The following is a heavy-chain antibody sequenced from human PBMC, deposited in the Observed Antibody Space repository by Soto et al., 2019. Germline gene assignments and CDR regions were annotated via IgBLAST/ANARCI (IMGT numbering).Heavy chain of an antibody. CDR1: GFIFRTYS. V-gene: IGHV3-48*02. D-gene: IGHD3-3*01. CDR3: ARGILIFGVDQYYFDY. Sequence: GGSLRLSCTASGFIFRTYSMNWVRQAPGKGLEWVSYISGSGRTTYYADSVKGRFTISRDNAKNSLYLQMNSLRDEDTAVYYCARGILIFGVDQYYFDYWGQGTLVTVSS. J-gene: IGHJ4*02. CDR2: ISGSGRTT.